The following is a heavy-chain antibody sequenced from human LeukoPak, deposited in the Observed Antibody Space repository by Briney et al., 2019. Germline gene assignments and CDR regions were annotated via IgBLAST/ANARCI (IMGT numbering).Heavy chain of an antibody. D-gene: IGHD3-22*01. Sequence: GGSLRLSCAASGFTCSSYGMHWVRQAPGKGLEWVSFIRYDGSNKYYADSVKGRFTISRDNSKNTLYLQMNSLRAEDTAVYYCAKDLYYYDSSGSHYFDYWGQGTLVTVSS. CDR1: GFTCSSYG. J-gene: IGHJ4*02. V-gene: IGHV3-30*02. CDR3: AKDLYYYDSSGSHYFDY. CDR2: IRYDGSNK.